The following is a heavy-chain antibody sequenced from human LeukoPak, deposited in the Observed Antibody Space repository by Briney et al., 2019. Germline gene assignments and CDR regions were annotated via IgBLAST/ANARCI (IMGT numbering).Heavy chain of an antibody. V-gene: IGHV1-69*04. CDR2: IIPILGIA. J-gene: IGHJ6*02. CDR3: ATLQTPYYYYYGMDV. Sequence: SVKVSCKASGGTFSSYAISWVRQAPGQGLEWMGRIIPILGIANYAQKFQGRVTITADKSTSTAYMELSSLRSEDTAVYYCATLQTPYYYYYGMDVSGQGTTVTVSS. CDR1: GGTFSSYA.